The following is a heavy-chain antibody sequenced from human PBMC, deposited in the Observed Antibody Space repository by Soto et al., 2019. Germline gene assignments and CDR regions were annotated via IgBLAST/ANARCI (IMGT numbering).Heavy chain of an antibody. Sequence: SETLSLTCTVSGDSITSYYWSWIRQPPGKGLEFIGYIYYTGSTNYNPSLKSRATISADTSKNQFSLKLSSVTAADTAVYYRARQRGETGTDFDYWGQGTLVTVSS. J-gene: IGHJ4*02. D-gene: IGHD1-1*01. CDR3: ARQRGETGTDFDY. CDR1: GDSITSYY. V-gene: IGHV4-59*08. CDR2: IYYTGST.